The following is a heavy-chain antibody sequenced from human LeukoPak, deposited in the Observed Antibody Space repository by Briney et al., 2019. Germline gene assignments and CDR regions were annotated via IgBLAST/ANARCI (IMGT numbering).Heavy chain of an antibody. J-gene: IGHJ6*03. Sequence: GGSLRLSCAASGFTFDDYAMHWVRQAPGKGLEWVSLISWDGGSTYYADSVKGRFTISRDNSKNSLYLQMNSLRAEDTALYYCAKDSFGYCSGGSCYRAGGYMDVWGKGTTVTVSS. CDR2: ISWDGGST. CDR1: GFTFDDYA. D-gene: IGHD2-15*01. CDR3: AKDSFGYCSGGSCYRAGGYMDV. V-gene: IGHV3-43D*03.